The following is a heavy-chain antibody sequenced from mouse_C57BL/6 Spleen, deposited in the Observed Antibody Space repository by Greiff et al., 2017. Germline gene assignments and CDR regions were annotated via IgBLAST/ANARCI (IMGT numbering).Heavy chain of an antibody. D-gene: IGHD1-1*01. CDR3: ARGLSTVVAEYYYAMDY. Sequence: VQLKQSGPELVKPGASVKISCKASGYSFTDYNMNWVKQSNGKSLEWIGVINPNYGTTSYNQKFKGKATLTVDQSSSTAYMQLNSLTSEDSAVYYCARGLSTVVAEYYYAMDYWGQGTSVTVSS. J-gene: IGHJ4*01. V-gene: IGHV1-39*01. CDR1: GYSFTDYN. CDR2: INPNYGTT.